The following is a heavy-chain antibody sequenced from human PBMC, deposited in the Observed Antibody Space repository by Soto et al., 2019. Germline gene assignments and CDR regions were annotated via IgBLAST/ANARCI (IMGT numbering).Heavy chain of an antibody. Sequence: QVQLVQSGAEVKKPGASVKVSCKASGYTFSRSGISWVRQAPGQGLEWMGWINGYNGNTNYRQKMQGRITMTTDTPTSTAYMELGSLRSDDTAVYYCARMGDVPYYYYGMDVWGQGTMVIISS. D-gene: IGHD3-16*01. CDR2: INGYNGNT. V-gene: IGHV1-18*01. CDR3: ARMGDVPYYYYGMDV. CDR1: GYTFSRSG. J-gene: IGHJ6*02.